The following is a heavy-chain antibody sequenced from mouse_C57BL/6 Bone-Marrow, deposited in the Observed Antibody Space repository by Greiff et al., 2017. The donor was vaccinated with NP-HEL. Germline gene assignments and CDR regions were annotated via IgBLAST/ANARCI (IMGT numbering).Heavy chain of an antibody. Sequence: QVQLQQSGPGLVAPSQSLSITCTVSGFSLTSYGVSWVRQPPGKGLEWLGVIWGDGSTTYHSALISRLSIITDNSTCQVFLILNRLQTDDTATYYGAKPKYSLFYAMGDWGTGATVTVAS. CDR1: GFSLTSYG. CDR2: IWGDGST. J-gene: IGHJ4*01. V-gene: IGHV2-3*01. CDR3: AKPKYSLFYAMGD. D-gene: IGHD6-2*01.